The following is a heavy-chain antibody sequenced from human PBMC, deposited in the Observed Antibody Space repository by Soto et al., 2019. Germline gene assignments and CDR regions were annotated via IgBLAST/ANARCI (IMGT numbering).Heavy chain of an antibody. Sequence: PSVTLSLTCTVSGGSISSYYWSWIRQPPGKGLEWIGYIYYSGSTNYNPSLKSRVTISVDTSKNQFSLKLSSVTAADTAVYYCARDAGIAAAGINWFDPWGQGTLVTVSS. J-gene: IGHJ5*02. D-gene: IGHD6-13*01. CDR3: ARDAGIAAAGINWFDP. V-gene: IGHV4-59*01. CDR2: IYYSGST. CDR1: GGSISSYY.